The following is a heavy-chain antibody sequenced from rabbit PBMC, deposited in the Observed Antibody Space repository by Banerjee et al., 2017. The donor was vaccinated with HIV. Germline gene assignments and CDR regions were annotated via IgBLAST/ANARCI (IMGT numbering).Heavy chain of an antibody. Sequence: QEQLVESGGGLVQPEGSLTLTCKASGFTLSSSYYMCWVRQAPGKGLEWIGCIVAGSSGSTYYASWAKGRFTISSTSSTTVTLQMTSLTAADTATYFCARAPYTYAYAGAAYANRFYFDLWGQGTLVTVS. V-gene: IGHV1S45*01. J-gene: IGHJ4*01. D-gene: IGHD6-1*01. CDR2: IVAGSSGST. CDR1: GFTLSSSYY. CDR3: ARAPYTYAYAGAAYANRFYFDL.